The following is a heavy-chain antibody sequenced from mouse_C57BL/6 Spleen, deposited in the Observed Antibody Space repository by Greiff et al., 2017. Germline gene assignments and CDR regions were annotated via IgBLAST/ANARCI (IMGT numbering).Heavy chain of an antibody. V-gene: IGHV5-17*01. J-gene: IGHJ2*01. CDR1: GFTFSDYG. Sequence: VQLKESGGGLVKPGGSLKLSCAASGFTFSDYGMHWVRQAPEKGLEWVAYISSGSSTIYYADTVKGRFTISRDNAKNTLFLQMTSLRSEDTAMYYCARLLITTVVDFDYWGQGTTLTVAS. D-gene: IGHD1-1*01. CDR2: ISSGSSTI. CDR3: ARLLITTVVDFDY.